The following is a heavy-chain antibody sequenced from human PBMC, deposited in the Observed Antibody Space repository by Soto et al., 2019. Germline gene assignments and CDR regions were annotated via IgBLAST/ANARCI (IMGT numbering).Heavy chain of an antibody. D-gene: IGHD5-18*01. CDR3: ARAQGSYGYPFDY. V-gene: IGHV4-31*03. CDR1: GGSISSGDYC. CDR2: IYYSGSP. Sequence: QVQLQESGPGLVKPSQTLSLTCTVSGGSISSGDYCWSWIRQHPGRGLEWIGYIYYSGSPYYNPSLKTRVAISVDTSKSQFSLRLSSVTAADTAVYYCARAQGSYGYPFDYWGRGTLVTVSS. J-gene: IGHJ4*02.